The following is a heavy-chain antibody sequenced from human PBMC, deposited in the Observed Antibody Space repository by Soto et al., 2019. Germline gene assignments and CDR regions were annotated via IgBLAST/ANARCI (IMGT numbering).Heavy chain of an antibody. Sequence: QVQLQESGPGLVKPSETLSLTCTVSGVPVNDYFWSWVRQPAGQGLEWIGRIYTSGNSNYNPSLESRVTMSGDTSKNQLSLNLTSVTAADTAVYYCARGVVSVARGESYYYGLDVWGQGTTVTVYS. CDR2: IYTSGNS. CDR3: ARGVVSVARGESYYYGLDV. V-gene: IGHV4-4*07. CDR1: GVPVNDYF. D-gene: IGHD3-16*01. J-gene: IGHJ6*01.